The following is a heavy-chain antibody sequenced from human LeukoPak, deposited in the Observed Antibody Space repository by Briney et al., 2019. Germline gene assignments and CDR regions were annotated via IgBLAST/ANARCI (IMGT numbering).Heavy chain of an antibody. CDR2: INPNSGGT. J-gene: IGHJ5*02. CDR1: GYTFTGYY. CDR3: ARGLNYDFWSGDWFDP. D-gene: IGHD3-3*01. Sequence: ASVKVSYKASGYTFTGYYMHWVRQAPGQGLEWMGWINPNSGGTNYAQKFQGRVTMTRDTSISTAYMELSRLRSDDTAVYYCARGLNYDFWSGDWFDPWGQGTLVTVSS. V-gene: IGHV1-2*02.